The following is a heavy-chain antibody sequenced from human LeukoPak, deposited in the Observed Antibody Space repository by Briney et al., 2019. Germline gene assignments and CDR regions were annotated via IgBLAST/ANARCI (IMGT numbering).Heavy chain of an antibody. CDR3: ARDRDDYGDPDALDM. Sequence: GGSLRLSCAASGFTFGSYAMNGGRQAPGKGLEWVSTISGSGGRTYYADSVKGRFTISRDNSKNTLYMQMNSLRVEDTAVYYGARDRDDYGDPDALDMWGQGTMVTVSS. V-gene: IGHV3-23*01. J-gene: IGHJ3*02. CDR1: GFTFGSYA. D-gene: IGHD4-17*01. CDR2: ISGSGGRT.